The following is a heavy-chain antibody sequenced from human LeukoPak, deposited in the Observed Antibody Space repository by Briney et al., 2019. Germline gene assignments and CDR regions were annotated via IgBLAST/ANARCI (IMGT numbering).Heavy chain of an antibody. CDR3: ARIDHYYYGSGSYYKTSKDAFDI. J-gene: IGHJ3*02. CDR1: GGSFSGYY. V-gene: IGHV4-34*01. D-gene: IGHD3-10*01. Sequence: SETLSLTCAVYGGSFSGYYWSWIRQPPGKGLEWIGEINHSGNTNYNPSLKSRVTISVDTSKNQFSLKLSSVTAADTAVYYCARIDHYYYGSGSYYKTSKDAFDIWGQGTMVTVSS. CDR2: INHSGNT.